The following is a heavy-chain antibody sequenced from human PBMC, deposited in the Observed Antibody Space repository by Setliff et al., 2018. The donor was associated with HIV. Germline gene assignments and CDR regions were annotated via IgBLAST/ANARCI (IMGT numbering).Heavy chain of an antibody. Sequence: SETLSLTCTVSGGSISSGSYYWSWIRQPAGKGLEWIGHVYTSGSTNYNPSLKSRVTVSVDTSKNQFSLKLSSVTAADTAVYYCARELTALYYDSLNWFDPWGQGTLVTVSS. D-gene: IGHD3-3*01. CDR2: VYTSGST. CDR3: ARELTALYYDSLNWFDP. J-gene: IGHJ5*02. CDR1: GGSISSGSYY. V-gene: IGHV4-61*09.